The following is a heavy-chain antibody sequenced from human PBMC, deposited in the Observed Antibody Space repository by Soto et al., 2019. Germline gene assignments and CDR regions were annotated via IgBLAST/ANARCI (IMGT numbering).Heavy chain of an antibody. CDR3: ARHRVGYRDVEP. D-gene: IGHD5-12*01. CDR1: GFTLSSYW. V-gene: IGHV3-7*03. J-gene: IGHJ5*02. Sequence: EVQLAESGGGVVQPGGSLRLSCAASGFTLSSYWMSWLRQAPGKGLEWVANIEDDGREINYVDSVKGRFTISRDNAKNSVFLQMNSLRAEDTAVYYCARHRVGYRDVEPWGQGTLVTVSS. CDR2: IEDDGREI.